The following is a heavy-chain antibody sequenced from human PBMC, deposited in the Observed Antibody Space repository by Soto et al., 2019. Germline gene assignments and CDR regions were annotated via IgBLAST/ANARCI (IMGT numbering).Heavy chain of an antibody. CDR3: ARDTDGLHY. Sequence: GGSLRLSCAASGFTFSSYAMSWVRQAPGKGLEWVSGISSNGGITNYADSVKGRFTVSRDNAKNTLYLQMNSLRAEDTALYYCARDTDGLHYWGQGTMVTVSS. CDR1: GFTFSSYA. J-gene: IGHJ4*02. CDR2: ISSNGGIT. V-gene: IGHV3-23*01.